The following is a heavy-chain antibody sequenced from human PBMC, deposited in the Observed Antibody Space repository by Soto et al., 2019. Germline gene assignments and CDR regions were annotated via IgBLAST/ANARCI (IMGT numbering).Heavy chain of an antibody. V-gene: IGHV4-39*01. Sequence: SETLSLTCTVSGGSISSSSYYWGWIRQPPGKGLEWIGSIYYSGSTYYNPSLKSRVTISVDTSKNQFSLKLSSVTAADTAVYYCASDVLLWFADKTYYYGMDVWGQGTTVTVSS. D-gene: IGHD3-10*01. J-gene: IGHJ6*02. CDR1: GGSISSSSYY. CDR3: ASDVLLWFADKTYYYGMDV. CDR2: IYYSGST.